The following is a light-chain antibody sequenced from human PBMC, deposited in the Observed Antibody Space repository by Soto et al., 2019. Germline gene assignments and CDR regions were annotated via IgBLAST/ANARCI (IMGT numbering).Light chain of an antibody. CDR2: DVN. Sequence: QSTLTQPRSVSGSPGQSVTISCTGTSSDVGGYNYVSWYQQHPGKAPKLMIYDVNNRPSGVPDRFSGSKSGNTASLTISGLQAEDEDDYYCCSYAGSYTVVFGGGTKLTVL. CDR1: SSDVGGYNY. J-gene: IGLJ2*01. V-gene: IGLV2-11*01. CDR3: CSYAGSYTVV.